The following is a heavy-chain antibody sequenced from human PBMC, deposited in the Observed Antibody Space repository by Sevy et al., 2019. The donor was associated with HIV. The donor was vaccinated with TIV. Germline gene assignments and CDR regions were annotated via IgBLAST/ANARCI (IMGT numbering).Heavy chain of an antibody. CDR1: GFTFSSHA. J-gene: IGHJ4*02. Sequence: GGSLRLSCAASGFTFSSHAMSWVRQAPGKGLERVSAISDSGTTTYYEDSVKGRFTISRDNSKNTLYLQMDGLRAEDTAIYYCSRAFTGGYQQPFDYWGQGTLVTVSS. CDR2: ISDSGTTT. CDR3: SRAFTGGYQQPFDY. V-gene: IGHV3-23*01. D-gene: IGHD1-26*01.